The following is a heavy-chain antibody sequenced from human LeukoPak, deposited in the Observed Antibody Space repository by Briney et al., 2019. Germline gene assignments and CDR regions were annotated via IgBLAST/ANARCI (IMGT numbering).Heavy chain of an antibody. D-gene: IGHD1-7*01. Sequence: GGSLRLSCAASGFTFSSYEMNWVRQAPGKGLEWVAFISSRSTYIYYADSVKGRFTVSRDNAKNSLYLQMNSLRAEDTAVYYCARAALNLDPHGAFDIWGQGTMVTVSS. CDR1: GFTFSSYE. J-gene: IGHJ3*02. CDR3: ARAALNLDPHGAFDI. CDR2: ISSRSTYI. V-gene: IGHV3-21*01.